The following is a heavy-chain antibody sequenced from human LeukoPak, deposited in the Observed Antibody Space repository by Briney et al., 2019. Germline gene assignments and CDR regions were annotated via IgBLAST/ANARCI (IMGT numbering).Heavy chain of an antibody. CDR1: GGSISSSNW. CDR2: IYHSGST. CDR3: AERRAYGDYVDGFDY. J-gene: IGHJ4*02. D-gene: IGHD4-17*01. Sequence: SGTLSLTCAVSGGSISSSNWWSWVRPPPGKGLEWIGEIYHSGSTNYNPSLKSRVTISVDKSKNQFSLKLSSVTAADTAVYYCAERRAYGDYVDGFDYWGQGTLVTVSS. V-gene: IGHV4-4*02.